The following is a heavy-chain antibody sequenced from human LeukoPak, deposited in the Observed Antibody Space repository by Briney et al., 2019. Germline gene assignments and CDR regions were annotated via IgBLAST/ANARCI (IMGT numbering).Heavy chain of an antibody. D-gene: IGHD3-22*01. J-gene: IGHJ4*02. Sequence: PSETLSLTCIVSGGSISSSSYYWGWIRQPPGKGLEWIGSIYYSGSISNNPSLKSRVTISVDTSKNQLSLKLSSVTAADTAVYYCARGTRYYYDSSSPRDYFDYWDRGTLVTVSS. CDR3: ARGTRYYYDSSSPRDYFDY. CDR1: GGSISSSSYY. V-gene: IGHV4-39*07. CDR2: IYYSGSI.